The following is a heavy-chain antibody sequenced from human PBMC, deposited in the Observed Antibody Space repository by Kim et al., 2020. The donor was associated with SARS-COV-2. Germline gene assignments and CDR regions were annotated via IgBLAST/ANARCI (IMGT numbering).Heavy chain of an antibody. CDR2: IYYSGST. CDR1: GGSISSSSYY. D-gene: IGHD3-10*01. V-gene: IGHV4-39*01. CDR3: ARRARSNTMVRGVIQSGWFDP. J-gene: IGHJ5*02. Sequence: SETLSLTCTVSGGSISSSSYYWGWIRQPPGKGLEWIGSIYYSGSTYYNPSLKSRVTISVDTSKNQFSLKLSSVTAADTAVYYCARRARSNTMVRGVIQSGWFDPWGQGTLVTVSS.